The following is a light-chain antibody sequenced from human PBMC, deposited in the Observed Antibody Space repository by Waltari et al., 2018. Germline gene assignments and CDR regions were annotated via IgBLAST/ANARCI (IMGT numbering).Light chain of an antibody. V-gene: IGLV1-51*02. J-gene: IGLJ3*02. Sequence: QSVLTQPPSVSAAPGQKVTISCSGSSSNIGNNYVSWYQHLPGTAPKLLIYENNNGPPGIPDRFSGSKSGASATLGITGLQTGDEADFYCGTWDSSLSRGVFGGGTKLTVL. CDR2: ENN. CDR1: SSNIGNNY. CDR3: GTWDSSLSRGV.